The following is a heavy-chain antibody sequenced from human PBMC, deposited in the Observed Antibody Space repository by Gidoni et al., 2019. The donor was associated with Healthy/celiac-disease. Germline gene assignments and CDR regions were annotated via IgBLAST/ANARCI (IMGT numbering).Heavy chain of an antibody. J-gene: IGHJ4*02. CDR3: AKGRLLLAIVPFDY. CDR1: GFTFRSYA. V-gene: IGHV3-23*01. D-gene: IGHD3-22*01. CDR2: ISCSGCST. Sequence: VELLESGGGLVELGGSLRLYCDAAGFTFRSYAMSWVRQAPGKGLELFSAISCSGCSTYYADSVKGRFTISRDNSKNTLYLQMNSLRAEDTAVYYCAKGRLLLAIVPFDYWGQGTLVTVSS.